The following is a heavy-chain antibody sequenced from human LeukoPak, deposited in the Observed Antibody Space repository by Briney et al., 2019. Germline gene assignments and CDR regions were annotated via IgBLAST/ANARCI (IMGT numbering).Heavy chain of an antibody. CDR3: AQSTSMRYFFDL. CDR2: ISGSGGRT. V-gene: IGHV3-23*01. Sequence: GGSLRLSCAASGFSFNRYAVAWVRQAPGKGLECVSTISGSGGRTFFADSVKGRFTVSRDNSVFLQMNSLRAEDTALYYCAQSTSMRYFFDLWGRGTLVTVSS. D-gene: IGHD2-8*01. J-gene: IGHJ2*01. CDR1: GFSFNRYA.